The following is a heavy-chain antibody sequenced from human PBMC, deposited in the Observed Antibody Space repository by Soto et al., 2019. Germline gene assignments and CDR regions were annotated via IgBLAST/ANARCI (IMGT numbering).Heavy chain of an antibody. CDR2: ISAHNGNT. V-gene: IGHV1-18*01. Sequence: QVHLVQSGAEVKRPGASVKVSCKGAGYTFTTYGITWVRQAPGQGLEWVGWISAHNGNTTYAQKLQGRVTVTEDTSTSTAYMELRSLRSDDTAVYYCARGRYGDYWGQGARVTVSS. J-gene: IGHJ4*02. CDR3: ARGRYGDY. CDR1: GYTFTTYG. D-gene: IGHD1-1*01.